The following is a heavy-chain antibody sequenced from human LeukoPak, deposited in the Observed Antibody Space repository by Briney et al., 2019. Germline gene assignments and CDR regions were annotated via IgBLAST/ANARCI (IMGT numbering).Heavy chain of an antibody. CDR1: GGSFSGYD. CDR3: ARGRVVIARYYFDY. CDR2: INHSGST. D-gene: IGHD2-21*01. V-gene: IGHV4-34*01. Sequence: PSETRSLTCAVYGGSFSGYDWSWIRQPPGKGLGWIGEINHSGSTNYNPSLKSRVTISVDTSKTQFSLKLSSVTAADTAVYYCARGRVVIARYYFDYWGQGTLVTVSS. J-gene: IGHJ4*02.